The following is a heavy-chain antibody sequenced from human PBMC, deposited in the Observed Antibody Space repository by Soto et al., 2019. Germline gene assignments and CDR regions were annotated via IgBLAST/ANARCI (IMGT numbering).Heavy chain of an antibody. V-gene: IGHV4-31*03. CDR1: GGSISSGGYY. Sequence: QVQLQESGPGLVKPSQTLSLTCTVSGGSISSGGYYWRWIRQHPGKGLEWIGYIYYSGSTYYNPSLKSRVTISVDTSKNQFSLKLSSVTAADTAVYYCARGVRIAAARNYFDYWCQGTLVTVSS. J-gene: IGHJ4*02. CDR2: IYYSGST. D-gene: IGHD6-13*01. CDR3: ARGVRIAAARNYFDY.